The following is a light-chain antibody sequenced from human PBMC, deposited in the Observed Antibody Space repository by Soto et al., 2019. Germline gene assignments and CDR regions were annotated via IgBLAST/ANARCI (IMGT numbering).Light chain of an antibody. Sequence: EIVLTQSPGTLSLSPGERATLSCRASESVGSNVAWYQQIPGQAPRLLIYGASTRATGIPARFSGSGSGTEFTLTISSLQSEDFAVYYCQEYNYWPPTFGQGTKVDIK. CDR2: GAS. CDR1: ESVGSN. V-gene: IGKV3-15*01. J-gene: IGKJ1*01. CDR3: QEYNYWPPT.